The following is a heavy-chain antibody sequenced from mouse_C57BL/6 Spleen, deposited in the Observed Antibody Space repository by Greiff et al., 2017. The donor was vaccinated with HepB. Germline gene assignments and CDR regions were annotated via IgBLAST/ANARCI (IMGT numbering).Heavy chain of an antibody. CDR2: INYDGSST. D-gene: IGHD2-5*01. CDR1: GFTFSDYY. CDR3: ARDRGAYYSNYGAMDY. Sequence: DVKLVESEGGLVQPGRSMKLSCTASGFTFSDYYMAWVRQVPEKGLEWVANINYDGSSTYYLDSLKSRFIISRDNAKNILYLQMSSLKSEDTATYYCARDRGAYYSNYGAMDYWGQGTSVTVSS. V-gene: IGHV5-16*01. J-gene: IGHJ4*01.